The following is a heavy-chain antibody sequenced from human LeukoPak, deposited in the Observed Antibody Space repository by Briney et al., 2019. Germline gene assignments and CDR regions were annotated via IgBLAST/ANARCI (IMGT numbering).Heavy chain of an antibody. V-gene: IGHV3-53*01. D-gene: IGHD3-10*02. J-gene: IGHJ4*02. CDR3: ARGSAVQGFDF. CDR2: IYIGGTT. CDR1: GSTLSSDY. Sequence: PGGSLRLSCAASGSTLSSDYMSWVRQAPGKGLEWISVIYIGGTTYYADSVKGRFTISRDNSKNTLYLQMNSLRAEDTAVYYCARGSAVQGFDFWGQGTLVTVSS.